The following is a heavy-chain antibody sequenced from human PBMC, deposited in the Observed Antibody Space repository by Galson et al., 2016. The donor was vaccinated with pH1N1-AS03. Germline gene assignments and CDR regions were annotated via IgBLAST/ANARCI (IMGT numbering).Heavy chain of an antibody. CDR1: GFTFSTLW. D-gene: IGHD2-2*01. CDR3: ARESGYWRSTSCQGYAVDL. J-gene: IGHJ6*02. V-gene: IGHV3-7*03. Sequence: SLRLSCAASGFTFSTLWMTWVRPAPGKGLEWVANIKQDGGEKYYVDSVKGRFTISRDNAKNSLYLHMNSLGAEDTAVYYCARESGYWRSTSCQGYAVDLRGPGTTGIVSS. CDR2: IKQDGGEK.